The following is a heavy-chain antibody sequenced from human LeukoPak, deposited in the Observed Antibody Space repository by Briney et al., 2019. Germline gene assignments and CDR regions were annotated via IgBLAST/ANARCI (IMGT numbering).Heavy chain of an antibody. CDR1: GYSISRGYY. J-gene: IGHJ5*02. CDR3: ARAAGIAVAGTLRYLQYNWFDP. CDR2: IYHSGST. Sequence: SETLSLTCTVSGYSISRGYYWGWIRQPPGKGLEWIGSIYHSGSTYYNPSLKSRVTISVDTSKNQFSLKLSSVTAADTAVYYCARAAGIAVAGTLRYLQYNWFDPWGQGTLVTVSS. D-gene: IGHD6-19*01. V-gene: IGHV4-38-2*02.